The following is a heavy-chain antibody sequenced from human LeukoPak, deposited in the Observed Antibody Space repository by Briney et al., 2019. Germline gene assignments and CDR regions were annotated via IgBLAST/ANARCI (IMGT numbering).Heavy chain of an antibody. CDR2: IVPIFGTA. D-gene: IGHD2-21*02. V-gene: IGHV1-69*05. J-gene: IGHJ6*03. CDR1: GGTFSSYA. Sequence: SVKVSCKASGGTFSSYAISWVRQAPGQGLEWMGGIVPIFGTANYAQKFQGRVTITTGESTSTAYMELSSLRSEDTAVYYCARVPVTARGHYYYYYMDVWGKGTTVTVSS. CDR3: ARVPVTARGHYYYYYMDV.